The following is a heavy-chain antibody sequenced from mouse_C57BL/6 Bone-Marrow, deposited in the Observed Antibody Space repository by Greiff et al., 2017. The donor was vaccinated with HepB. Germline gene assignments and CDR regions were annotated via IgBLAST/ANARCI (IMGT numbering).Heavy chain of an antibody. CDR3: TPITTVVEPPFAY. CDR2: IDPENGDT. D-gene: IGHD1-1*01. V-gene: IGHV14-4*01. J-gene: IGHJ3*01. CDR1: GFNIKDDY. Sequence: EVQLQESGAELVRPGASVKLSCTASGFNIKDDYMHWVKQRPEQGLEWIGWIDPENGDTEYASKFQGKATITADTSSNTAYLQLSSLTSEDTAVYYCTPITTVVEPPFAYWGQGTLVTVSA.